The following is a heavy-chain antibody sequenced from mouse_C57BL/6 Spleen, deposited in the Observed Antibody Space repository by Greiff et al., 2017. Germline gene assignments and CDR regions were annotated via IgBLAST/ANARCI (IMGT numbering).Heavy chain of an antibody. V-gene: IGHV2-2*01. CDR1: GFSLTSYG. Sequence: VQLKESGPGLVQPSQSLSITCTVSGFSLTSYGVHWVRQSPGKGLEWLGVIWSGGSTDYNAAFISRLSISKDNSKSQVFFKMNSLQADDTAIYYCASNDGYYWFAYWGQGTLVTVSA. CDR2: IWSGGST. CDR3: ASNDGYYWFAY. D-gene: IGHD2-3*01. J-gene: IGHJ3*01.